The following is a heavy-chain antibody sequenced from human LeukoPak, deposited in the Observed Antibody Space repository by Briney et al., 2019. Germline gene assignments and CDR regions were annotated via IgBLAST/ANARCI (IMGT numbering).Heavy chain of an antibody. CDR3: AIEHFAGSLLDY. D-gene: IGHD1/OR15-1a*01. Sequence: GASVKVSCKASGYTFTGYYMHWVRQAPGQGLEWMGWINPNSGGTNYAQKFQGRVSMTRDTSISTAYMELSRLRTDDTAVYYCAIEHFAGSLLDYWGQGTLVTVSS. CDR1: GYTFTGYY. J-gene: IGHJ4*02. V-gene: IGHV1-2*02. CDR2: INPNSGGT.